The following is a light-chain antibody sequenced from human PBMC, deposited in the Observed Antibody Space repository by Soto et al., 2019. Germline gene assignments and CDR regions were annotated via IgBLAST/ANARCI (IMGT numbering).Light chain of an antibody. J-gene: IGKJ2*01. CDR1: QSVTSD. CDR3: QQFRNSSYT. CDR2: RTS. Sequence: ETVMTQSPVTLSVSPGGRATLSCRASQSVTSDSLAWFQQRPGQAPRLLIYRTSTRATGVPARFSGSGSGTEFTLTISSLQSEDCAVYYCQQFRNSSYTFGQGTKLEI. V-gene: IGKV3-15*01.